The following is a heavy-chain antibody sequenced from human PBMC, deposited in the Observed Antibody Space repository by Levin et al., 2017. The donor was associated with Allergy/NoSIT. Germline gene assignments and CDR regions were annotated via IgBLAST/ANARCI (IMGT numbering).Heavy chain of an antibody. CDR1: GASISNYY. J-gene: IGHJ4*02. Sequence: SETLSLTCDVSGASISNYYWTWIRQPAGRGLQWIGRVYNSESINYNPSLEGRVTMSVDTSKNRFSLRLSSVTAAETAVYCCARVRGYERGDVKYFDDWGQGTLVTVSS. CDR2: VYNSESI. V-gene: IGHV4-4*07. CDR3: ARVRGYERGDVKYFDD. D-gene: IGHD6-25*01.